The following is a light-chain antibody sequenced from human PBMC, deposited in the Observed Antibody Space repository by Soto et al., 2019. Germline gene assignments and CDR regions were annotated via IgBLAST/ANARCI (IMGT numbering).Light chain of an antibody. CDR3: QQYGSSYT. CDR1: QSVSSSY. V-gene: IGKV3-20*01. J-gene: IGKJ2*01. Sequence: EIVLTQSPGNLSLSPGERATLSCRASQSVSSSYLAWYQQKPGQAPRLLIYGASSRATGIPGRFSGSGSGTDFTLTSSRLEPEDFAVYYCQQYGSSYTFGQGTKLEIK. CDR2: GAS.